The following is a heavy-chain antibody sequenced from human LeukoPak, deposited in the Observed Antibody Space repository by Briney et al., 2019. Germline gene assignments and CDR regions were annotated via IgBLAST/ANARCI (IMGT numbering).Heavy chain of an antibody. D-gene: IGHD3-22*01. CDR3: ARDARDYYDSSD. Sequence: ASVKVSCEASGYTFTSYGISWVRQAPGQGLEWMGWISAYNGNTNYAQKLQGRVTMTTDTSTSTAYMELRSLRSDDTAVYYCARDARDYYDSSDWGQGTLVTVSS. CDR1: GYTFTSYG. J-gene: IGHJ4*02. CDR2: ISAYNGNT. V-gene: IGHV1-18*01.